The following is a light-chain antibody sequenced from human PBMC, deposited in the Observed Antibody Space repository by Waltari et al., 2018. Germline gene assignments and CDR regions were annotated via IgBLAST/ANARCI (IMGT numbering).Light chain of an antibody. CDR2: EVS. J-gene: IGLJ2*01. CDR3: SSYRSSSTFVV. V-gene: IGLV2-14*01. CDR1: SSDVGGYNY. Sequence: QSALTQPASVSGSPGQSITISCTGTSSDVGGYNYVSWYQQHPDKAPKLMIYEVSNRPSGVSIRFSGSKAGNTASLTISGLQAEDEADYYCSSYRSSSTFVVFGGGTKLTVL.